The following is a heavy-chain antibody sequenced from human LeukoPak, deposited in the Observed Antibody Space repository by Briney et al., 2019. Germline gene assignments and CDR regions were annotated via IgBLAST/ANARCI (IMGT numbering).Heavy chain of an antibody. CDR3: ATASGYYYGY. D-gene: IGHD3-22*01. J-gene: IGHJ4*02. CDR1: GYTFTSYY. Sequence: ASVKVSCKASGYTFTSYYMHWVRQAPGQGLEWMGIINPSGGNTNYAQKFQGRVTMTRDMSTSTVYMELSSLRSEDTAVYYCATASGYYYGYWGQGTLVTVSS. CDR2: INPSGGNT. V-gene: IGHV1-46*01.